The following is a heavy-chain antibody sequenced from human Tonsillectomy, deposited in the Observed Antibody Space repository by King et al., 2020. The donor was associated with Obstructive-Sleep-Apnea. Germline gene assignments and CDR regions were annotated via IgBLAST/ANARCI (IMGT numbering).Heavy chain of an antibody. CDR3: ARGGAYYDVLTGSRRLYAFDI. D-gene: IGHD3-9*01. CDR1: GGSFSDYY. J-gene: IGHJ3*02. Sequence: VQLQQWGAGLLKPSETLSLTCGVFGGSFSDYYWSWIRQPPGRGLEWIGEINHSGSTNYNPSLKSRVTISIDTSKNQFSLKLNSVTAADTTVNYCARGGAYYDVLTGSRRLYAFDIWGQGTMVTVSS. CDR2: INHSGST. V-gene: IGHV4-34*01.